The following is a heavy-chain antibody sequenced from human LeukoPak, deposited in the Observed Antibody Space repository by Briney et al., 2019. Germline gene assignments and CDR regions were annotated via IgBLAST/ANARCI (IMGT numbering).Heavy chain of an antibody. V-gene: IGHV3-23*01. CDR3: AKMYSSSWYSAFDF. CDR1: GFTSSSYA. CDR2: ISGSGGST. Sequence: GGSLRLSCAASGFTSSSYAMSWVRQAPGKGLEWVSAISGSGGSTNYADSVKGRFTISRDNSKNTLYLQMNSLRAEDTAVYYCAKMYSSSWYSAFDFWGQGTLVTVSS. J-gene: IGHJ4*02. D-gene: IGHD6-13*01.